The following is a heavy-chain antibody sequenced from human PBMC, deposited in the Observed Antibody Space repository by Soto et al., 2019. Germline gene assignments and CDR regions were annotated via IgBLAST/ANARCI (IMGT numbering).Heavy chain of an antibody. CDR3: ARGPPLGF. CDR2: IYHSGRT. CDR1: GGSISGGGYS. V-gene: IGHV4-30-2*01. J-gene: IGHJ4*02. Sequence: PSETLSHTYAVSGGSISGGGYSWSWIRQPPGKGLEWIGYIYHSGRTYYNPSLKSRVTISVDRSKNQFSLKLSFVTAADTAVYYCARGPPLGFWGQGTLVTVS.